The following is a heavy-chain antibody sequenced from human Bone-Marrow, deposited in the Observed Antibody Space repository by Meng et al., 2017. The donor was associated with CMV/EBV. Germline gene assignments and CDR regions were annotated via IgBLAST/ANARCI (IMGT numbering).Heavy chain of an antibody. CDR3: AKFHGAMQLVYYGMDA. D-gene: IGHD6-6*01. CDR2: ISYDGGNE. Sequence: GGSLRLSCAASGFTFGSFALHWVRQAPGKGLEWVAIISYDGGNEYYADSVKGRFTISRDNSKNTLYLQMNSLRAEDTAVYYCAKFHGAMQLVYYGMDAWGQGTTVTVSS. V-gene: IGHV3-30*18. J-gene: IGHJ6*02. CDR1: GFTFGSFA.